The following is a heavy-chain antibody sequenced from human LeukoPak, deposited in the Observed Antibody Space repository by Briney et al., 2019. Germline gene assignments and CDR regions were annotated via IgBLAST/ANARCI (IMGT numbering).Heavy chain of an antibody. J-gene: IGHJ6*02. V-gene: IGHV3-30*03. Sequence: GGSLRLSCAASGSTFSTYGVHWVRQAPGKGLEWVAVISYDGSNKFYADSVKGRFTISRDNSKNTLYLQMNSLRAEDTAVYYCARGHGLEMATVRLYYYGMDVWGQGTAVTVSS. CDR1: GSTFSTYG. D-gene: IGHD5-24*01. CDR2: ISYDGSNK. CDR3: ARGHGLEMATVRLYYYGMDV.